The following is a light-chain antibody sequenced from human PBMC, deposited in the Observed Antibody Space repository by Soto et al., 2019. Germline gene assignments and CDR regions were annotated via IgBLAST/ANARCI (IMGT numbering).Light chain of an antibody. CDR2: GAS. CDR3: QQYGGVPYT. V-gene: IGKV3-20*01. J-gene: IGKJ2*01. Sequence: EIVLTQSPGTLSLSPGQIATLSCRASESISRDYLAWYQQRLGQAPRLLIYGASSGATGIPDRFSGSGSGTHFTLPISSLEPEDFAIYYCQQYGGVPYTFGQGTKLEIK. CDR1: ESISRDY.